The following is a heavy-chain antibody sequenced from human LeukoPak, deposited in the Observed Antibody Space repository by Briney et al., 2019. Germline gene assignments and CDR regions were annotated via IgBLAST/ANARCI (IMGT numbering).Heavy chain of an antibody. J-gene: IGHJ6*03. V-gene: IGHV1-18*04. CDR2: ISTYNGNT. CDR1: GYTFTSYG. Sequence: GASVKVSCKASGYTFTSYGISWVRQAPGQGLEWMGWISTYNGNTNYAQNLQGRVTMTSNTSTSTVYMELRSLRSDDTAVYYCARGGDYYDMDVWGKGTTVTVSS. CDR3: ARGGDYYDMDV.